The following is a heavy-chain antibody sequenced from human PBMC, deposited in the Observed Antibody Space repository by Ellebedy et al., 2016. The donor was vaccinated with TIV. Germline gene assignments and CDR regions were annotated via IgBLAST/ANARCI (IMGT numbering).Heavy chain of an antibody. Sequence: MPSETLSLTCTVSGGAISSYSWTWIRQPPGKGLEWLGYIYDSGSTNYNPSLKSRVTISVDTSKHQFSLKLSSVTAADTAVYYCARTVGYCSGGSCRHWYFDLWGRGTLVTVSS. CDR1: GGAISSYS. J-gene: IGHJ2*01. D-gene: IGHD2-15*01. CDR2: IYDSGST. V-gene: IGHV4-59*08. CDR3: ARTVGYCSGGSCRHWYFDL.